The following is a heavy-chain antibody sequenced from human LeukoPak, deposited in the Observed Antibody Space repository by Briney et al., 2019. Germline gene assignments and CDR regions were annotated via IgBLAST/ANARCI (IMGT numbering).Heavy chain of an antibody. Sequence: PGGSLRLSCAASGFTFDDYGMSWVRQAPGKGLEWVSSISSSGSSTYYADSVKGRFTISRDNSKNTGYLQMNSLRAEDTAVYYCAEITMIRGFDYWGQGTLVTVSS. J-gene: IGHJ4*02. D-gene: IGHD3-10*01. CDR3: AEITMIRGFDY. CDR1: GFTFDDYG. CDR2: ISSSGSST. V-gene: IGHV3-23*01.